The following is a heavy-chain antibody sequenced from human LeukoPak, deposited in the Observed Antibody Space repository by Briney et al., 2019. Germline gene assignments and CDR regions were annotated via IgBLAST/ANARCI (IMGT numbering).Heavy chain of an antibody. Sequence: PGGSLRLSCVASGFTFSTSGMHWVRQSPGKGLDWVAFIRNDGNKYNYAESVKGRFTISRDNSKNTLYQQMDSLSAEDTAVYYCVKVDTWGQGTLVTVSS. CDR2: IRNDGNKY. V-gene: IGHV3-30*02. J-gene: IGHJ4*02. D-gene: IGHD5-18*01. CDR3: VKVDT. CDR1: GFTFSTSG.